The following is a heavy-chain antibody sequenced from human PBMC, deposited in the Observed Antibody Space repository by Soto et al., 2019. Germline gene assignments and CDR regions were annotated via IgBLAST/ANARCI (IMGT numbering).Heavy chain of an antibody. CDR1: GYTFTNYY. CDR3: ASSSGLFD. J-gene: IGHJ5*01. D-gene: IGHD6-25*01. Sequence: KPSSKAPGYTFTNYYMHWVRPAPGQELEWIGIFNPSGGSTSYAQKIQSRVTMTRDTSTSTVYMELRRLRSEDTAAYSSASSSGLFD. CDR2: FNPSGGST. V-gene: IGHV1-46*01.